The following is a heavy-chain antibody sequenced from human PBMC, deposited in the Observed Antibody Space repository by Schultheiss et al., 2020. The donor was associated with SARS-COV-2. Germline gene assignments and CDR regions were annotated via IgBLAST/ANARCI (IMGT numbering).Heavy chain of an antibody. J-gene: IGHJ4*02. V-gene: IGHV4-34*01. Sequence: GSLRLSCAVYGGSFSGYYWSWIRQPPGKGLEWIGEINHSGSTNYNPSLKSRVTISVDTSKNQFSLKLSSVTAADTAVYYCARGISGWYPFYYFDYWGQGTLVTVSS. CDR3: ARGISGWYPFYYFDY. CDR1: GGSFSGYY. D-gene: IGHD6-19*01. CDR2: INHSGST.